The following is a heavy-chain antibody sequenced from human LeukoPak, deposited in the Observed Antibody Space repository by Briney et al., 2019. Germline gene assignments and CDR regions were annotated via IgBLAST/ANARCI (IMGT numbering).Heavy chain of an antibody. CDR2: IYSGGST. CDR3: AKGSTNTLDK. CDR1: GFTVSSNY. D-gene: IGHD2-8*01. J-gene: IGHJ4*02. Sequence: GGSLRLSCAASGFTVSSNYMSWVRQAPGKGLEWVSVIYSGGSTYYADSVKGRFTISRDDSKNSLYLQMNSLRPEDTAVYYCAKGSTNTLDKCGQGTLVTVSS. V-gene: IGHV3-66*01.